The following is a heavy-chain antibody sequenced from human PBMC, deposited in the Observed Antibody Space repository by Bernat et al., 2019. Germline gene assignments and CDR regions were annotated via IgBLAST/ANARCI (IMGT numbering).Heavy chain of an antibody. Sequence: QVQLVESGGGVVQPRRSLRLSCAASGFTFSSYGMHWVRQAPGKGLEWVAFISYDGSNKFYADSVKGRFTISRDNSKNTLYLQMNSLRAEDTAVYYCAKEESYYYGMDVWGQGTTVTVSS. CDR1: GFTFSSYG. J-gene: IGHJ6*02. CDR2: ISYDGSNK. CDR3: AKEESYYYGMDV. V-gene: IGHV3-30*18.